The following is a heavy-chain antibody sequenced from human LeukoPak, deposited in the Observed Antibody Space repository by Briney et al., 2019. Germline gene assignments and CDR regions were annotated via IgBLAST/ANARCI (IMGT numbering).Heavy chain of an antibody. CDR3: ARDRSLGCDH. V-gene: IGHV3-7*03. J-gene: IGHJ4*02. CDR2: INQDGSDK. CDR1: GFTFSSYW. Sequence: PGGSLRLSCAASGFTFSSYWMTWVRQAPGKGLEWVANINQDGSDKYYVDSVKGRFTISRDSAKNSLYLQMNSLRVEDTAVYYCARDRSLGCDHWGQGTLVIVSS. D-gene: IGHD1-26*01.